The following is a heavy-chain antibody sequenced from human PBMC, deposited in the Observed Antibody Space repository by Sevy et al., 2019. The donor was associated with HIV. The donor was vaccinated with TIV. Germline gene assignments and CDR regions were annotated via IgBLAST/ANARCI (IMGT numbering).Heavy chain of an antibody. V-gene: IGHV1-46*01. J-gene: IGHJ4*02. CDR1: GDTFTNNY. Sequence: ASVKVSCKASGDTFTNNYIHWVRQAPGQGLEWMGMVDPSAGNTTYAQKFQGRVTMTRDTSTSILYMDLSSLRSEDTAVYYCARGFTMVRGVIISFVYWGQGTLVNVSS. CDR2: VDPSAGNT. CDR3: ARGFTMVRGVIISFVY. D-gene: IGHD3-10*01.